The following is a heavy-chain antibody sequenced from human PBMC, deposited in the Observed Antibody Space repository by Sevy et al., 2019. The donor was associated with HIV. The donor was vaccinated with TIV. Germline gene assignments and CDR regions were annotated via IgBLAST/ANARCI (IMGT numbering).Heavy chain of an antibody. Sequence: GGSLRLSCAASGFVFSDYSMNWVRQAPGKGLEWISSVSSSSNYIYYADSVKGRFTISRDNAKNSLYLQMNSLRAEDTAVYYCGRDPRTLTVVGYYFDSWDQGTLVTVSS. CDR3: GRDPRTLTVVGYYFDS. CDR2: VSSSSNYI. D-gene: IGHD3-22*01. CDR1: GFVFSDYS. J-gene: IGHJ4*02. V-gene: IGHV3-21*01.